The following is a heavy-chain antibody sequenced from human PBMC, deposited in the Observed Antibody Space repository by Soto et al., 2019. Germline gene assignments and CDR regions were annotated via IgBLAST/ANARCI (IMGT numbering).Heavy chain of an antibody. V-gene: IGHV3-21*01. Sequence: GGSLRLSCAASGFTFSSYSMNWVRQAPGKGLEWVSSISSSSSYIYYADSVKGRFTISRDNAKNSLYLQMNSLRAEDTAVYYCARLVEYDFWSGYYFDYWGQGTLVTVSS. CDR3: ARLVEYDFWSGYYFDY. CDR2: ISSSSSYI. CDR1: GFTFSSYS. J-gene: IGHJ4*02. D-gene: IGHD3-3*01.